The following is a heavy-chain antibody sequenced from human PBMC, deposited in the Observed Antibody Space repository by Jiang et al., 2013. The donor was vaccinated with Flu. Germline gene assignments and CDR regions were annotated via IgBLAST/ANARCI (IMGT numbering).Heavy chain of an antibody. Sequence: SSYAISWVRQAPGQGLEWMGGIIPIFGTANYAQKFQGRVTITADKSTSTAYMELSSLRSEDTAVYYCARDGIVEQWAGGMDVWGQGTTVTVSS. D-gene: IGHD6-19*01. CDR2: IIPIFGTA. V-gene: IGHV1-69*06. J-gene: IGHJ6*02. CDR1: SSYA. CDR3: ARDGIVEQWAGGMDV.